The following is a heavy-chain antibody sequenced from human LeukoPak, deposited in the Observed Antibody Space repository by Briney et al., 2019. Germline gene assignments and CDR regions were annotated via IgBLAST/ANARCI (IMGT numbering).Heavy chain of an antibody. V-gene: IGHV3-30*04. CDR2: ISYDGSNK. J-gene: IGHJ4*02. CDR3: ARELRYFDRLGVFDY. Sequence: PGGSLRLSCAASGFTFSSYAMHWVRQAPGKGLEWVAVISYDGSNKYYADSVKGRFTISRDNSKNTLYLQMSSLRAEDTAVYYCARELRYFDRLGVFDYWGQGTLVTVSS. CDR1: GFTFSSYA. D-gene: IGHD3-9*01.